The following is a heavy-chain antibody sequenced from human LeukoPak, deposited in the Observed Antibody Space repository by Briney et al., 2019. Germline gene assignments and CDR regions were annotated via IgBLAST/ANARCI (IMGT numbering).Heavy chain of an antibody. D-gene: IGHD6-19*01. CDR1: GFGFSDYG. V-gene: IGHV3-30*02. J-gene: IGHJ6*03. CDR3: ARADYYFFMDV. CDR2: IRFDATIK. Sequence: GGSLRLSCAASGFGFSDYGIHWVRQAPGKGLEWVAFIRFDATIKYYTDSVKGRFTISRDNSKNTVYFQMNSLRPEDTAVYYCARADYYFFMDVWGKGTTVTVSS.